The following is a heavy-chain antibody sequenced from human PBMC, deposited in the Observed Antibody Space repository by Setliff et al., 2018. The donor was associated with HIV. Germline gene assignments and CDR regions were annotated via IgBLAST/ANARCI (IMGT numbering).Heavy chain of an antibody. CDR3: ARGLSSQTYWGTRPLGLDY. J-gene: IGHJ4*01. CDR1: GGSISSSVYY. D-gene: IGHD2-2*01. CDR2: IYYSGST. V-gene: IGHV4-39*01. Sequence: PSETLSLTCTVSGGSISSSVYYWGWIRQPPGKGLEWIGNIYYSGSTYYHPSLKSRVTISVDTSKNQFSLKLSSVTAADTAVYYCARGLSSQTYWGTRPLGLDYWGQGSLVTVSS.